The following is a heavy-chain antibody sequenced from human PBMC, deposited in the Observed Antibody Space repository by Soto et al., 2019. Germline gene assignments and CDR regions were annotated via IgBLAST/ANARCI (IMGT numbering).Heavy chain of an antibody. V-gene: IGHV4-4*02. D-gene: IGHD3-22*01. CDR2: IHHSGST. CDR1: GGSINNRNW. CDR3: ARGNHYDSSGYYGSYFDY. J-gene: IGHJ4*02. Sequence: PSETLSLTCAVSGGSINNRNWWSWVRQSPGKGLEWIGEIHHSGSTKYNPSLKSRVTISVDKSNNQFSLRLTSVTAADTAVYYCARGNHYDSSGYYGSYFDYWGQGTLVTVSS.